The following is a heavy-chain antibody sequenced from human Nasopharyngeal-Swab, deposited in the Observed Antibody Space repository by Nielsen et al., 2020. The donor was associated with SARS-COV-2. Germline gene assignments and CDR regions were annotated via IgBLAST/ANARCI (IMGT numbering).Heavy chain of an antibody. CDR1: GFTFSSYS. Sequence: GGSLRLSCAASGFTFSSYSMNWVRQAPGKGLEWVSSISSSSSYIYYADSVKGRFTISRDNAKNSLYLQMNSLRAEDTAVYYCARHLPLRFLEWLFPGYFDYWGQGTLVTVSS. V-gene: IGHV3-21*01. J-gene: IGHJ4*02. CDR3: ARHLPLRFLEWLFPGYFDY. CDR2: ISSSSSYI. D-gene: IGHD3-3*01.